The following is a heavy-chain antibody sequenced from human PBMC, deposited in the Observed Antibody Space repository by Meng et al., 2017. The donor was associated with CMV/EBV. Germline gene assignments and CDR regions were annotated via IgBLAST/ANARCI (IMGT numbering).Heavy chain of an antibody. Sequence: HVQLYASGHRLVKPSETPFLTCTGSGGSSSSYYWSWRRQPAGKGLEWNGRIYTSGSTNYNPSLKSRVTMSVDTSKNQFSLKLSSVTAADTAVYYCARDLMNCSSTSCANWFDPWGQGTLVTVAS. V-gene: IGHV4-4*07. J-gene: IGHJ5*02. CDR3: ARDLMNCSSTSCANWFDP. CDR1: GGSSSSYY. D-gene: IGHD2-2*01. CDR2: IYTSGST.